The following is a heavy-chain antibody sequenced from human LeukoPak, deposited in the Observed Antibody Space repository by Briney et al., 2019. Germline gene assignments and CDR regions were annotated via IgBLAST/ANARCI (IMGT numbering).Heavy chain of an antibody. CDR1: GGSISSYY. CDR2: FYTSGST. J-gene: IGHJ4*02. V-gene: IGHV4-4*07. CDR3: ARGFLGDYFGSGSYYVFDY. Sequence: SGTLSLTCTVSGGSISSYYRSWIRQPAGKGLEWIGRFYTSGSTKYNPSLKSRVTMSEDTSKNQFSLKLSSVTAADTAVYYCARGFLGDYFGSGSYYVFDYWGQGTLVTVSS. D-gene: IGHD3-10*01.